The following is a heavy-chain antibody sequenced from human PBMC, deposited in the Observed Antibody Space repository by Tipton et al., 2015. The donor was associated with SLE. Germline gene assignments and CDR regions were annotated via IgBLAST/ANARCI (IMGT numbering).Heavy chain of an antibody. Sequence: TLSLTCAVSGSSISRSFLSWIRWPPRKDLAWLAYNYYSGSTNYNPSLKSRVTISVDTSKNQFSLKLSSVTAAATAVHYCARSQQLPQMGVRGNATSVT. CDR2: NYYSGST. D-gene: IGHD6-13*01. V-gene: IGHV4-59*07. CDR3: ARSQQLPQMGV. CDR1: GSSISRSF. J-gene: IGHJ6*03.